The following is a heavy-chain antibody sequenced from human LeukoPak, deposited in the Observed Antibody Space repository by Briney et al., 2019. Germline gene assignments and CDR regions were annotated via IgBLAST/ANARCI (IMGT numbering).Heavy chain of an antibody. J-gene: IGHJ4*02. D-gene: IGHD5-18*01. CDR2: INPSGGST. V-gene: IGHV1-46*01. CDR3: ARQLWLHPFDY. CDR1: GYTFTSYY. Sequence: ASVSLSCKASGYTFTSYYMHWVRQALGQGLEWMGIINPSGGSTSYAQKFQGRVTMTRDTSTSTVYMELSSLRSEDTAVYYCARQLWLHPFDYWGQGSPVSLYS.